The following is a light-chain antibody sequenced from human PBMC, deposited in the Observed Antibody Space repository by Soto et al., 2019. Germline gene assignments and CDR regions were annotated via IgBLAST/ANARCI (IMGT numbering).Light chain of an antibody. Sequence: QSVLTQPRSVSGSPGQSVAISCTGTTGDVGSYDYVSWYQQHPGKAPELIIFDVTKRPSGVPDRFSGSKSGNTASLTISGLQAEDEADYFCCSYAGDFYVFGPGTKVTVL. J-gene: IGLJ1*01. CDR2: DVT. CDR3: CSYAGDFYV. CDR1: TGDVGSYDY. V-gene: IGLV2-11*01.